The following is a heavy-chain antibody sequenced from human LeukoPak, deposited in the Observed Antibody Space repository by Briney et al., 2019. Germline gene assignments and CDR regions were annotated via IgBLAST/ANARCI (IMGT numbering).Heavy chain of an antibody. J-gene: IGHJ3*02. V-gene: IGHV3-53*01. D-gene: IGHD3/OR15-3a*01. CDR2: IYSGDNS. Sequence: GGSLRLSCAASGFTVSSNYMTWVRQAPGKGLEWVSVIYSGDNSYYADSVKGRFTISRDNSKNTVYLQMNSLRAEDTAVYYCARAPIIIWAFDIWGHGTMVTVSS. CDR1: GFTVSSNY. CDR3: ARAPIIIWAFDI.